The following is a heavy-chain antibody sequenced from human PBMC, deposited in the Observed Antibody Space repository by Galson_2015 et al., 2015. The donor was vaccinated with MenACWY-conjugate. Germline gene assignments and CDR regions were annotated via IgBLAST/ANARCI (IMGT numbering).Heavy chain of an antibody. V-gene: IGHV3-33*06. Sequence: SLRISCEASGFTFNSHAMHWVRQAPGKGLEWVAVIWYDGSNKYYADYVKGRFTISRENSKNTVYLQMDSLRAEDTAMYYCAKRGAITASIWKDAFDIRGQGTMVTVSS. CDR2: IWYDGSNK. CDR3: AKRGAITASIWKDAFDI. D-gene: IGHD1-26*01. CDR1: GFTFNSHA. J-gene: IGHJ3*02.